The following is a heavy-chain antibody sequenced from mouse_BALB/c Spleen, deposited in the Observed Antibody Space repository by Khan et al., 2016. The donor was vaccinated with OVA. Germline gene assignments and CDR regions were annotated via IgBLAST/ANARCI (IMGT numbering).Heavy chain of an antibody. CDR3: ARGNYYGYAMDY. CDR2: ISYSGST. CDR1: GYSITSNYA. Sequence: EVQLQESGPGLVKPSQSLSLTCTVTGYSITSNYAWNWIRQFPGNKLEWMGYISYSGSTSYNPSLKSRISITRDPSKNQFFLQLNSVTTDDTATYYWARGNYYGYAMDYWGQGTSVTVSS. V-gene: IGHV3-2*02. D-gene: IGHD1-1*01. J-gene: IGHJ4*01.